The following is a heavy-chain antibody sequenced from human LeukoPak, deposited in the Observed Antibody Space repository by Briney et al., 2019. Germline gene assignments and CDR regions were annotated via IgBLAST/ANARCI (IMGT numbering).Heavy chain of an antibody. D-gene: IGHD6-19*01. CDR2: INHSGST. Sequence: SETLSLTCAVYGGSFSGYYWSWIRQPPGKGLEWIGEINHSGSTNYNLSLKSRVTISVDTSKNQFSLKLSSVTAADTAVYYCASLAVAGSSVYWGQGTLVTVSS. CDR3: ASLAVAGSSVY. J-gene: IGHJ4*02. V-gene: IGHV4-34*01. CDR1: GGSFSGYY.